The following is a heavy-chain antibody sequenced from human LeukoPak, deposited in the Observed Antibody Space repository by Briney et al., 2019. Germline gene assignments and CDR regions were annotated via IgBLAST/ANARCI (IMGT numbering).Heavy chain of an antibody. D-gene: IGHD3-16*01. V-gene: IGHV5-51*01. CDR2: IYPDDSDT. Sequence: GESLKISCKGSGYRFTSYWIGWVRQMPGKGLEWMGIIYPDDSDTRYSPSFQGQVTISGDKSISTAYLQWSSLKASDTAIYYCAISFGVTAEDAFDIWGQGTMVTVSS. CDR3: AISFGVTAEDAFDI. CDR1: GYRFTSYW. J-gene: IGHJ3*02.